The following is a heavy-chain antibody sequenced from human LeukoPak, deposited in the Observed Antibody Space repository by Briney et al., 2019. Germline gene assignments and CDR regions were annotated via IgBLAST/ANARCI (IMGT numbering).Heavy chain of an antibody. D-gene: IGHD3-22*01. CDR1: GYSFTSYW. CDR2: IYPGDSDT. V-gene: IGHV5-51*01. CDR3: ARGFYYYDSSGSGSFDY. Sequence: GESLKISCKGSGYSFTSYWIGWVRRMPGKGLEWMGIIYPGDSDTRYSPSFQGQVTISADKSISTAYLQWSSLKASDTAMYYCARGFYYYDSSGSGSFDYWGQGTLVTVSS. J-gene: IGHJ4*02.